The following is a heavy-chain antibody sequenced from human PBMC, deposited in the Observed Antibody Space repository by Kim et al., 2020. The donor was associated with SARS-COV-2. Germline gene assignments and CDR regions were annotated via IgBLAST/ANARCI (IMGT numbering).Heavy chain of an antibody. CDR2: ISSSSSYI. J-gene: IGHJ4*02. D-gene: IGHD2-2*01. Sequence: GGSLRLSCAASGFTFSSYSMNWVRQAPGKGLEWVSSISSSSSYIYYADSVKGRFTISRDNAKNSLYLQMNSLRAEDTAVYYCARRRIGDQLLKYYFDYWGQGTLVTVSS. V-gene: IGHV3-21*01. CDR1: GFTFSSYS. CDR3: ARRRIGDQLLKYYFDY.